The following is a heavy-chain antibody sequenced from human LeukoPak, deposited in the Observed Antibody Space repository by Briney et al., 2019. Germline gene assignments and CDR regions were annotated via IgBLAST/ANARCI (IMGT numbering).Heavy chain of an antibody. CDR3: ARIYVDTAMGNNWFDP. J-gene: IGHJ5*02. D-gene: IGHD5-18*01. V-gene: IGHV2-5*01. CDR1: GFSLSTSGVG. CDR2: IYWNDDK. Sequence: SGPTLVKPTQTLTLTCTFSGFSLSTSGVGVGWIRQPPGKAPEWLALIYWNDDKRYSPSLKSRLTITKDTSKNQVVLTMTNMDPVDTATYYCARIYVDTAMGNNWFDPWGQGTLVTVSS.